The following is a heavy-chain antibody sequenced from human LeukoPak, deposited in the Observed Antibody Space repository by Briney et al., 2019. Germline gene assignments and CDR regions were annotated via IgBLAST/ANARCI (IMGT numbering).Heavy chain of an antibody. CDR3: ARDTGDGYSPDY. V-gene: IGHV3-11*04. D-gene: IGHD5-24*01. CDR1: GFTFSDYY. CDR2: ISSSGSTI. Sequence: NSGGSLRLSCAASGFTFSDYYMSWIRQAPGKGLEWVSYISSSGSTIYYADSVKGRFTISRDNAKNSLYLQMNSLRAEDTAVYYCARDTGDGYSPDYWGQGTLVTVSS. J-gene: IGHJ4*02.